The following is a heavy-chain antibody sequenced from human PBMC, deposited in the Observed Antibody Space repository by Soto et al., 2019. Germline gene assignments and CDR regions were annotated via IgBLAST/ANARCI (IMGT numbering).Heavy chain of an antibody. CDR1: GFTFSSYI. J-gene: IGHJ5*02. CDR2: FSSSSTI. V-gene: IGHV3-48*01. Sequence: GGSLRLSCAASGFTFSSYIMNWVRQAPGHGLEWVSYFSSSSTIYYADSVRGRFTISRANAKNALYLQMNSLRAEDTAVYYCARGYCSSTSCLNWFDPWGQGTLVTVSS. D-gene: IGHD2-2*01. CDR3: ARGYCSSTSCLNWFDP.